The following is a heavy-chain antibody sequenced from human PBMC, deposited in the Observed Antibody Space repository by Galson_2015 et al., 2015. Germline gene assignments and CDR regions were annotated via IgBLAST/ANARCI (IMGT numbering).Heavy chain of an antibody. CDR3: ARLAVAGKIFDY. Sequence: SLRLSCAASGFTFSSYGMHWVRQAPGKGLEWVAVIWYDGSNKYYADSVKGRFTISRDNSKNTLYLQMNSLRAEDTAVYYCARLAVAGKIFDYWGQGTLVTVSS. J-gene: IGHJ4*02. CDR1: GFTFSSYG. CDR2: IWYDGSNK. D-gene: IGHD6-19*01. V-gene: IGHV3-33*01.